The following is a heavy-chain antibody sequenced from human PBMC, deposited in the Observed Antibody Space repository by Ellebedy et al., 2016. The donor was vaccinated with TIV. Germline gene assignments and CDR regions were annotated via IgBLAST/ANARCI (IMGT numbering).Heavy chain of an antibody. D-gene: IGHD5-12*01. Sequence: GESLKISCAASGFTFSSYAMSWVRQAPGKGLEWVSAISGSGGSTYYADSVKGRFTISRDNSKNTLYLQMNSLRAEDTAVYYCAKELYSGYGRILFAYWGQGTLVTVSS. CDR2: ISGSGGST. V-gene: IGHV3-23*01. J-gene: IGHJ4*02. CDR3: AKELYSGYGRILFAY. CDR1: GFTFSSYA.